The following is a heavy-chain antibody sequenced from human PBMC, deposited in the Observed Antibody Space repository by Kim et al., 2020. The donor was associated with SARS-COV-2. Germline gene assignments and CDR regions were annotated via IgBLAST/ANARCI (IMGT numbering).Heavy chain of an antibody. CDR2: IKSGFGNT. Sequence: GGSLRLSCEASGFTFSTYAMSWVRQAPGKGPEWVSIIKSGFGNTYYADSVKGRFTILRDNSKNVLYMQMSSLSAEDTALYFCVRRSSDWSFEYWRQGSMVTVSS. D-gene: IGHD3-9*01. CDR1: GFTFSTYA. V-gene: IGHV3-23*03. CDR3: VRRSSDWSFEY. J-gene: IGHJ4*02.